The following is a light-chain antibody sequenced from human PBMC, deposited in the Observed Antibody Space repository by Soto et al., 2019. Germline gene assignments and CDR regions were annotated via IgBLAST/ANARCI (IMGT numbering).Light chain of an antibody. J-gene: IGKJ1*01. CDR3: QQYAASRT. CDR1: QSFSGSE. V-gene: IGKV3-20*01. CDR2: GVS. Sequence: EMVLTQSPGTLSLSPGERATLSCRASQSFSGSELAWYQQKPGQAPRLLIYGVSTRATGIPDRFSGSGSGIDFTLTISRLEPEDFAVYYCQQYAASRTFGQGTKVEIK.